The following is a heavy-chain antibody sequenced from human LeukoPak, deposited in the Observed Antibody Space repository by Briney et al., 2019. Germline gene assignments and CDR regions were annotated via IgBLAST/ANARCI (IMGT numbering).Heavy chain of an antibody. J-gene: IGHJ4*02. D-gene: IGHD4-11*01. CDR1: GFTFSSYS. Sequence: PGGSLRLSCAASGFTFSSYSMNWVRQAPGKGLEWVSYISSSSSTIYYADSVKGRFTISRDNAKNSLYLQMNSLRAEDTAVYYCARDRHDYSNGLIDYWGQGTLITVSS. CDR2: ISSSSSTI. V-gene: IGHV3-48*01. CDR3: ARDRHDYSNGLIDY.